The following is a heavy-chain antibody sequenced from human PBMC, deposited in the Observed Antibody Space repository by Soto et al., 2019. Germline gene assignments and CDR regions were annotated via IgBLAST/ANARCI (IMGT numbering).Heavy chain of an antibody. CDR2: IRSKAYGGTT. D-gene: IGHD5-18*01. J-gene: IGHJ6*02. CDR1: GFTFGDYA. CDR3: TSVTMVTRDYYYGMDV. V-gene: IGHV3-49*03. Sequence: GGSLRLSCTASGFTFGDYAMSWFRQAPGKGLEWVGFIRSKAYGGTTEYAAPVKGRFTISRDDSKSIAYLQMNSLKTEDTAVYYCTSVTMVTRDYYYGMDVWGQGTTVTVSS.